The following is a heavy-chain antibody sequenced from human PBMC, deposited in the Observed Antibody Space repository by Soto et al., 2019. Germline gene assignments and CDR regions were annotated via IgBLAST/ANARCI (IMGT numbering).Heavy chain of an antibody. V-gene: IGHV3-23*01. Sequence: DVQLLESGGDLVQPGGSLRLSCIASGFTFRSYAMAWVRQAPGEDLEWVSAIGTSGTPTLYADSVKSRFSISRDDSRNTLSLQMNSLGVEDTATYYCTRILWSSRRDALDIWGQGTTVTVSS. CDR1: GFTFRSYA. J-gene: IGHJ6*02. CDR2: IGTSGTPT. CDR3: TRILWSSRRDALDI. D-gene: IGHD2-21*01.